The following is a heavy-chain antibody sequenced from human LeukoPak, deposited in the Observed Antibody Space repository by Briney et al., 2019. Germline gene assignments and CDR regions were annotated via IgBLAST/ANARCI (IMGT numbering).Heavy chain of an antibody. CDR2: ISTSGRT. CDR3: AKRSGQYYDFWSGYYFDY. J-gene: IGHJ4*02. CDR1: GFTFNSHA. Sequence: GGSLRLSCAASGFTFNSHAINWVRQAPGKGLEWVSAISTSGRTYYADSVKGRFTISRDNSKNMVHLQMNSLRAEDTAVYYCAKRSGQYYDFWSGYYFDYWGQGTLVTVSS. D-gene: IGHD3-3*01. V-gene: IGHV3-23*01.